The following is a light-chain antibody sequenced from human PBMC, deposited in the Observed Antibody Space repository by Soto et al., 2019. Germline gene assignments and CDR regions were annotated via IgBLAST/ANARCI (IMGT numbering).Light chain of an antibody. CDR1: QSISSY. V-gene: IGKV1-39*01. J-gene: IGKJ2*01. CDR3: QQSYSTPFT. Sequence: DIQMTQSPFSLSASVGDSVTITCRASQSISSYLNWYQQKPGKAPNLLIYAASSLQSGVPSRFSGSASGTDFTLTISSLHPEDFATYYCQQSYSTPFTFGQGTKLEIK. CDR2: AAS.